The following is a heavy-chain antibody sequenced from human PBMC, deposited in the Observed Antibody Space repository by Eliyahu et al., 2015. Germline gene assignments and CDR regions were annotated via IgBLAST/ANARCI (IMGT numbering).Heavy chain of an antibody. CDR2: ISGSGGST. CDR1: FTFSSYA. CDR3: AKGWYGGVDV. V-gene: IGHV3-23*01. J-gene: IGHJ6*02. Sequence: EVQLLESGXGLVQPXFTFSSYAMXWVXQAPGKGLEWVSAISGSGGSTYYADSVKGRFTISRDNSKNTLYLQMNSLRAEDTAVYYCAKGWYGGVDVWGQGTTVTVSS. D-gene: IGHD6-13*01.